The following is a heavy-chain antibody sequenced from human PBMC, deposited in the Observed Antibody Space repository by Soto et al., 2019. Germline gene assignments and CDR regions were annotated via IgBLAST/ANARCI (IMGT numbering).Heavy chain of an antibody. CDR1: GFTVSSYE. J-gene: IGHJ3*02. CDR3: TKEKSVINSGYDAFDI. Sequence: GGSLRLSCAASGFTVSSYEMDWVRQAPGKWLEWVAYISISGGTIYYGDSVEGRFTISRDNADNSLYLQMNSLRAEDTAVYYCTKEKSVINSGYDAFDIWGRGTVVTVSS. V-gene: IGHV3-48*03. CDR2: ISISGGTI. D-gene: IGHD5-12*01.